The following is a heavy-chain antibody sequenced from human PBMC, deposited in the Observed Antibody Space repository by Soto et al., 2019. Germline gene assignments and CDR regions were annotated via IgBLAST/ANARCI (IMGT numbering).Heavy chain of an antibody. CDR3: ARDRSDFWSGYYVDY. CDR2: INPNSGGT. CDR1: GYTFTGYY. Sequence: SVKVSCKASGYTFTGYYMHWVRQAPGQGLEWMGWINPNSGGTNYAQKFQGRVTMTRDTSISTAYMELSRLRSDDTAVYYCARDRSDFWSGYYVDYWGQGTLVTVSS. V-gene: IGHV1-2*02. J-gene: IGHJ4*02. D-gene: IGHD3-3*01.